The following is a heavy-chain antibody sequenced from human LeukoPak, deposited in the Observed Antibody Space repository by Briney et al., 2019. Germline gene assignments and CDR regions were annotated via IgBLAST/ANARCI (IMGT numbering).Heavy chain of an antibody. CDR1: GDTFTNYF. V-gene: IGHV1-46*01. CDR3: ARGDDHYYYALDV. CDR2: IHTSGGSI. Sequence: GASVKVSCKASGDTFTNYFVHWVRQAPGQGPGWMGLIHTSGGSITYAQKFQGRVTMTGDTSTSTVYMELSSLRSEDTAVYYCARGDDHYYYALDVWGQGTTVAVSS. D-gene: IGHD5-24*01. J-gene: IGHJ6*02.